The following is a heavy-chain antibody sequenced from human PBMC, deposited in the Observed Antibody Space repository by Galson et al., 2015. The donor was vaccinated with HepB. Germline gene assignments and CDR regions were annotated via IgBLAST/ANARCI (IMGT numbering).Heavy chain of an antibody. CDR3: ARDLGTRASNYYDSSGYWG. V-gene: IGHV3-21*01. CDR1: GFAFSSYS. CDR2: ISSSSSYI. J-gene: IGHJ4*02. D-gene: IGHD3-22*01. Sequence: SLRLSCAASGFAFSSYSMNWVRQAPGKGLEWVSSISSSSSYIYYADSVKGRFTISRDNAKNSLYLQMNSLRAEDTAAYYCARDLGTRASNYYDSSGYWGWGQGTLVTVSS.